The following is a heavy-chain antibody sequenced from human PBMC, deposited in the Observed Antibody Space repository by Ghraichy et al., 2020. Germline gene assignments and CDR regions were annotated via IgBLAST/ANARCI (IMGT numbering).Heavy chain of an antibody. CDR2: INNDGSST. D-gene: IGHD5-18*01. CDR3: ARGGFSHAMDV. Sequence: LSLTCAASGFTFSSYWMHWVRQAPGKGLVWVSRINNDGSSTIYADSVKGRFTISRDNAKNTLDLQMNSLRADDTAVYYCARGGFSHAMDVWGQGTTVTVSS. V-gene: IGHV3-74*01. J-gene: IGHJ6*02. CDR1: GFTFSSYW.